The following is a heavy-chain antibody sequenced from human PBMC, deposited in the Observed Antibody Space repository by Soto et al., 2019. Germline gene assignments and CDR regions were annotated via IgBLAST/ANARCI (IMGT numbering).Heavy chain of an antibody. D-gene: IGHD5-18*01. J-gene: IGHJ4*02. CDR1: GFTFSSYA. V-gene: IGHV3-23*01. CDR3: AKSRIQGWTKGLYDH. CDR2: ISESGDST. Sequence: EVQLLDSGGRLVQPGGSLRLSCAASGFTFSSYAMSWVRQAPGKGLEWVSSISESGDSTSYAEFVRGRFTISRDDSKNTLYLQMNSLRAEDTAVYSCAKSRIQGWTKGLYDHWGQGTLVTVSS.